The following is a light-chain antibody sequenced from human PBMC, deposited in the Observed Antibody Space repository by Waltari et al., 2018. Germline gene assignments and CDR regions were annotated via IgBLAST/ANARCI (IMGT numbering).Light chain of an antibody. CDR2: EGT. Sequence: QSALTQPASVSGSPGQSLTVSSTGTTSDLGNHAYFSRYQQHPGKAPKLSIYEGTNRPSGVSTRFSGSKSGSTASLTISGLQADDEAHYYCSSYTGSSTLLVFGGGTDLTVL. CDR1: TSDLGNHAY. V-gene: IGLV2-14*01. CDR3: SSYTGSSTLLV. J-gene: IGLJ2*01.